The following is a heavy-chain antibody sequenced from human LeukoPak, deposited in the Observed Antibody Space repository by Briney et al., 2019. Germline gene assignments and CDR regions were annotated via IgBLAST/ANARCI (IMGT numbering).Heavy chain of an antibody. CDR2: IIPIFGTA. D-gene: IGHD3-9*01. CDR1: GGTFSSYA. CDR3: ARGDPYDILTGYEAYYYYMDV. Sequence: GASVKVSCKASGGTFSSYAISWVRQAPGQGLEWMGGIIPIFGTANYAQKFQGRVTITADESTSTAYMELSSLRSEDTAVYYCARGDPYDILTGYEAYYYYMDVWGKGATVTVSS. V-gene: IGHV1-69*13. J-gene: IGHJ6*03.